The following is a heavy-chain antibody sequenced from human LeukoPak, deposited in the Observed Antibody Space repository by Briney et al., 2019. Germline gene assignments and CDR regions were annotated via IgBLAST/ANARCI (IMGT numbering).Heavy chain of an antibody. J-gene: IGHJ4*02. CDR3: ARDFDPYYFDY. CDR1: GFTFSGYT. CDR2: ISSVSSIM. V-gene: IGHV3-21*01. Sequence: GGSLRLSCAASGFTFSGYTMNWVRQAPGKGLEWVSCISSVSSIMYYADSLKGRFTISRDNAKNSLYLQMNSLRAEDTAVYYCARDFDPYYFDYWGQGTLVTVSS.